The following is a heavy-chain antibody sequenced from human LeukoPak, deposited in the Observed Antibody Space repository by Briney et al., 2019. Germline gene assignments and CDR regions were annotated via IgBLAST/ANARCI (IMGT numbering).Heavy chain of an antibody. Sequence: GASVKVSCKASGGTFSSYAISWVRQAPGQGLEWMGGIIPIFGTANYAQKIQGRVTITADESTSTAYMELSSLRSEDTAVYYCARAPPLAYCGGDCYSDAFDIWGQGTMVTVSS. J-gene: IGHJ3*02. D-gene: IGHD2-21*02. V-gene: IGHV1-69*13. CDR3: ARAPPLAYCGGDCYSDAFDI. CDR1: GGTFSSYA. CDR2: IIPIFGTA.